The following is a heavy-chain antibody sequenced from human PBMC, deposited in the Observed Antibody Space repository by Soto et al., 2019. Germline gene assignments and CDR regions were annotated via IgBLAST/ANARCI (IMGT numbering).Heavy chain of an antibody. CDR3: AREASAVVSLDY. Sequence: ASVKVSCKASGFILTAYSMHWVRQAPGQGLEWMGWINPNSGDTIYAQKFQGRVTLTTDTSVNTAYMELSGLRSDDTAIHYCAREASAVVSLDYWGQGTLVTVSS. CDR1: GFILTAYS. CDR2: INPNSGDT. V-gene: IGHV1-2*02. J-gene: IGHJ4*02. D-gene: IGHD6-19*01.